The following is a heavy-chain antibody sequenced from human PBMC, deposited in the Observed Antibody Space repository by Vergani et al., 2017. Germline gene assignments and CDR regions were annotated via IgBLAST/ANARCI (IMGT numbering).Heavy chain of an antibody. CDR1: GGSISSGGYY. Sequence: QVQLQESGPGLVKPSQTLSLTCTVSGGSISSGGYYWSWIRQHPGKGLEWIGYIYYSGSSYYNPSLKSRVTISVDTSKNQFSLKLSSVTAANTAVYYCAGYDSSGYYPDYWGQGTLVTVSS. CDR2: IYYSGSS. CDR3: AGYDSSGYYPDY. V-gene: IGHV4-31*03. J-gene: IGHJ4*02. D-gene: IGHD3-22*01.